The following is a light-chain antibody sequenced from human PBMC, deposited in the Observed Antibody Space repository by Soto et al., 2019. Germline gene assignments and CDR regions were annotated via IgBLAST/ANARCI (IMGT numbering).Light chain of an antibody. V-gene: IGLV1-40*01. J-gene: IGLJ2*01. Sequence: QAVVTQPPSVSGAPGQRVTISCTGSSSNIGAGYNVHWYQQLPGTAPKLLIHANNNRPSGVPDRFSGSKSGTSASLAITGLQAEDEADYYCQYYDSSLSGSVVFGGGTKLTVL. CDR2: ANN. CDR1: SSNIGAGYN. CDR3: QYYDSSLSGSVV.